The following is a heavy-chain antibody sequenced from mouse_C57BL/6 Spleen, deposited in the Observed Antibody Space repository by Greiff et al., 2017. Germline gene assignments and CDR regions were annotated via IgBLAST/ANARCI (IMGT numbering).Heavy chain of an antibody. CDR2: IRNKANGYTT. Sequence: EVKVVESGGGLVQPGASLRLSCAASGFTFTDYYMSWVRQPPGKAPEWLALIRNKANGYTTEYTASVKGRFTISRDNSQNILYLQMNTLRAEDSATYYCVKAEDYDEFHAMDYWGQGTSVTVSS. CDR1: GFTFTDYY. D-gene: IGHD2-4*01. CDR3: VKAEDYDEFHAMDY. V-gene: IGHV7-4*01. J-gene: IGHJ4*01.